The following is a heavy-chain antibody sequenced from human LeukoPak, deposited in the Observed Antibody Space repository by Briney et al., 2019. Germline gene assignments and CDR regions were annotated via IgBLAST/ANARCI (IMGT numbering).Heavy chain of an antibody. CDR1: GGSVSRGGYY. CDR2: TSYSEGT. D-gene: IGHD1-26*01. Sequence: SETLSLTCTVSGGSVSRGGYYWNWIRQHPGKGLEWIGFTSYSEGTYYNPSLMSRITISVDRSQNQFSLKMRDVTAADAAVYFCATADWESFYFDSWGQGALVAVSS. V-gene: IGHV4-31*03. J-gene: IGHJ4*02. CDR3: ATADWESFYFDS.